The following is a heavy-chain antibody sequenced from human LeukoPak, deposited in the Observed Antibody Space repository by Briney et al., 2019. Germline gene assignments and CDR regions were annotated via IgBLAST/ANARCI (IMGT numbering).Heavy chain of an antibody. D-gene: IGHD3-22*01. CDR1: GYTFTGYY. CDR2: INPNSGGT. J-gene: IGHJ6*03. Sequence: GASVKVSCKASGYTFTGYYMHWVRQAPGQGLEWMGWINPNSGGTNYAQKFQGRVTMTRDTSISTAYMELSRLRSDDTAVYYCARGHEDSSGVSYYYYMDVWGKGTTVTVSS. CDR3: ARGHEDSSGVSYYYYMDV. V-gene: IGHV1-2*02.